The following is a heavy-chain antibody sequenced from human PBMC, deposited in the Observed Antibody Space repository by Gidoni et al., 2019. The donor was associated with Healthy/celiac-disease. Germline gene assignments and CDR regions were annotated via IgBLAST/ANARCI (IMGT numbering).Heavy chain of an antibody. CDR2: NRSKANSYAT. Sequence: EVQLVESGGGLVSPGGSLTLSCAASGFSFSACAMHWGRRASGKGLEWVGRNRSKANSYATAYAASVKGRFTISRDDSKNTAYLQMNSLKTEDTAVYYCTSQLGSFSAGPNDYWGQGTLVTVSS. D-gene: IGHD1-26*01. CDR3: TSQLGSFSAGPNDY. V-gene: IGHV3-73*02. CDR1: GFSFSACA. J-gene: IGHJ4*02.